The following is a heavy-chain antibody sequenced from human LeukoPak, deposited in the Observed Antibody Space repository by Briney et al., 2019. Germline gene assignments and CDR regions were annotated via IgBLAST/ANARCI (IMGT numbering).Heavy chain of an antibody. D-gene: IGHD6-6*01. CDR1: GYTFTSYG. CDR2: ISAYNGNT. CDR3: ARDRSLSIAQRGPI. V-gene: IGHV1-18*01. Sequence: ASVKVSCKASGYTFTSYGISWVRQAPGQGLEWMGWISAYNGNTNYAQKLQGRVTMTTDASTSTAYMELRSLRSDDTAVYYCARDRSLSIAQRGPIWGQGTMVTVSS. J-gene: IGHJ3*02.